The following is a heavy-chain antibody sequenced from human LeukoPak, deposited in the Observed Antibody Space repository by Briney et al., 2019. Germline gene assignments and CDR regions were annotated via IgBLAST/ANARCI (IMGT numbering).Heavy chain of an antibody. Sequence: SXRXSCXAXGXTFXTYSMSWVRQAPGKGLEWVSSITPSGDGTYYADSVKGRFTIFRDNSKNTLYLQMISLRAEDTAVYYCAKDSPVATIWGQGTMVTVSS. CDR1: GXTFXTYS. CDR2: ITPSGDGT. V-gene: IGHV3-23*01. D-gene: IGHD5-12*01. J-gene: IGHJ3*02. CDR3: AKDSPVATI.